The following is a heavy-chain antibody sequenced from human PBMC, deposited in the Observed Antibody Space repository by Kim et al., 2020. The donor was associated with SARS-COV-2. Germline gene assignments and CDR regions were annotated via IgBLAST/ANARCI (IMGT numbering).Heavy chain of an antibody. Sequence: SETLSLTCAVYGGSFSGYYWSWIRQPPGKGLEWIGEINHSGSTNYNPSLKSRVTISVDTSKNQFSLKLSSVTAADTAVYYCARGSRLNGSGRIWYYYGMGVWGQGTTVTVSS. J-gene: IGHJ6*02. V-gene: IGHV4-34*01. CDR1: GGSFSGYY. D-gene: IGHD3-10*01. CDR3: ARGSRLNGSGRIWYYYGMGV. CDR2: INHSGST.